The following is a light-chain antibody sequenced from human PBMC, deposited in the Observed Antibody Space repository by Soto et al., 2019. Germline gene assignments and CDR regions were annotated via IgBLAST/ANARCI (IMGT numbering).Light chain of an antibody. CDR1: QSISIN. CDR3: QQFRNWPWT. V-gene: IGKV3D-15*01. Sequence: EIVLTQSPGTLSVSPGDRVTLSCRASQSISINLAWYQHKPGQAPRLLIHGASTRATGVPARISGSGSGTEFTLTNSSLQSEDFAVYYCQQFRNWPWTFGQGTKVDIK. CDR2: GAS. J-gene: IGKJ1*01.